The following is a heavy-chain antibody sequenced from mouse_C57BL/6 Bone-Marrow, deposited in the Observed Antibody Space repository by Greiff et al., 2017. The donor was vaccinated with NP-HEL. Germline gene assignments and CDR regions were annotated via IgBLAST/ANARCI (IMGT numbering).Heavy chain of an antibody. CDR2: IYPRSGNT. V-gene: IGHV1-81*01. CDR1: GYTFTSYG. J-gene: IGHJ4*01. CDR3: ARIMCPRGGYYAMDY. Sequence: QVHVKQSGAELARPGASVKLSCKASGYTFTSYGISWVKQRTGQGLEWIGEIYPRSGNTYYNEKFKGKATLTADKSSSTAYMELRSLTSEDSAVYFCARIMCPRGGYYAMDYWGQGTSVTVSS.